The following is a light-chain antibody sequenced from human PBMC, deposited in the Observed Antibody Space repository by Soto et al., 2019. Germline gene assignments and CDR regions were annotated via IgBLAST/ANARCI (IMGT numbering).Light chain of an antibody. CDR1: RGVSANY. Sequence: EIVLTQSPGTLSLSPGEGSTLCCMSSRGVSANYLAWYQQKPGQAPTLLIYGASIRAAGIPDRFSGSGSGTDFTLTIRRLEPEDFAVYYCQQYGSSPRTFGQGTKVDIK. CDR2: GAS. J-gene: IGKJ1*01. CDR3: QQYGSSPRT. V-gene: IGKV3-20*01.